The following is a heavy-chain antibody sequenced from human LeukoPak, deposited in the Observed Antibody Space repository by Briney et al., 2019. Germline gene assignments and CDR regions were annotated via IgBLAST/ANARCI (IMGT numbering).Heavy chain of an antibody. Sequence: PSETLSLTCTVSGGSISSSSYYWGWIRQPPGKGLEWIGSIYYSGSTYYNPSLKSRVTISVDTSTNQFSLKLSSVTAADPAVYYCARHLMGLMGARPASQFGYWGQGTLVTVSP. J-gene: IGHJ4*02. V-gene: IGHV4-39*01. CDR3: ARHLMGLMGARPASQFGY. D-gene: IGHD6-6*01. CDR1: GGSISSSSYY. CDR2: IYYSGST.